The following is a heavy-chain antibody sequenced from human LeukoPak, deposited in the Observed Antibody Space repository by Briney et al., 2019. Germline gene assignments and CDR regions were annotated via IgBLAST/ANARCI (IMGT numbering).Heavy chain of an antibody. D-gene: IGHD1-26*01. Sequence: PGRSLRLSCAASGFTFSNYGMQWVRQGPGKGLEWVALISSDGSNKYYADPVKGRFTISRDNSKNTLYLQTGSLRTEDTALYYCAGGWDFGDYWGQGTLVTVSS. V-gene: IGHV3-30*03. J-gene: IGHJ4*02. CDR3: AGGWDFGDY. CDR2: ISSDGSNK. CDR1: GFTFSNYG.